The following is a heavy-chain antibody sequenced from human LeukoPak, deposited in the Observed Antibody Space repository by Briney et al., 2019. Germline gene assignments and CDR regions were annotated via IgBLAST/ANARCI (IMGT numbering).Heavy chain of an antibody. Sequence: GASVKVSCKASGYTFTSYDINWVRQATGQGLEWMGWMNPNSGSTGYAQKFQGRVTITRNTSISTAYMELSSLRSEDTAVYYCARGLVPAAPDAFDYWGRGTLVTVSS. CDR1: GYTFTSYD. V-gene: IGHV1-8*03. CDR3: ARGLVPAAPDAFDY. J-gene: IGHJ4*02. D-gene: IGHD2-2*01. CDR2: MNPNSGST.